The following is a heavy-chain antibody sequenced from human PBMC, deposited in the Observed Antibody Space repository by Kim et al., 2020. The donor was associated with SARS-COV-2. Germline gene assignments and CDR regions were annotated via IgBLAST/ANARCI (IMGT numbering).Heavy chain of an antibody. CDR1: GGSFSGYY. Sequence: SETLSLTCAVYGGSFSGYYWSWIRQPPGKGLEWIGEINHSGSTNYNPSLKSRVTISVDTSKNQFSLKLSSVTAADTAVYYCARDQLLSYRGMDVWGQGTTVTVSS. CDR3: ARDQLLSYRGMDV. J-gene: IGHJ6*02. CDR2: INHSGST. V-gene: IGHV4-34*01. D-gene: IGHD2-2*01.